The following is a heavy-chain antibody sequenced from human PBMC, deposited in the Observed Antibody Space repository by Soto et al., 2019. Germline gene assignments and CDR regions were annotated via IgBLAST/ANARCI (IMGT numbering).Heavy chain of an antibody. D-gene: IGHD4-4*01. CDR2: ISSSSSTI. CDR3: ARDPSNPTYYHGMDV. CDR1: GFTFSSYS. J-gene: IGHJ6*02. Sequence: AGGSLRLSCAASGFTFSSYSMNWVRQAPGKGLEWVSYISSSSSTIYYADSVKGRFTISRDNAKNSLYLQMNSLRAEDTAVYYCARDPSNPTYYHGMDVWGQGTTVTVSS. V-gene: IGHV3-48*01.